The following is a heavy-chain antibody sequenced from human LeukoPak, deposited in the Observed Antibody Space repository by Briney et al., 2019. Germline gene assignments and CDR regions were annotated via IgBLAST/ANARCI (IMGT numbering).Heavy chain of an antibody. Sequence: GGSLRLSCAASGFTFSGRWMSWVRQAPGKELEWVANINQGGSDKYYVDSVKGRFTISRDNANNLLYLQMNSLRGEDTAVYYCTRDRSRAEDDWGQGTLVTVSS. V-gene: IGHV3-7*01. CDR2: INQGGSDK. CDR3: TRDRSRAEDD. D-gene: IGHD1-14*01. CDR1: GFTFSGRW. J-gene: IGHJ4*02.